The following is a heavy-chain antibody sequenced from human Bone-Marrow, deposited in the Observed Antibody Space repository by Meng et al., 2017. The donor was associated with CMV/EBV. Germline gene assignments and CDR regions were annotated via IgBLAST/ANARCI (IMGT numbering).Heavy chain of an antibody. Sequence: GGSLRLSCAASGFTFSSYSMNWVRQAPGKGLEWVSSISSSSSYIYYADSVKGRFTISRDNAKNSLYLQMNSLRAEDTAVYYCARVVEQWLVRYYYYGMDVWGQGTTVTFSS. CDR2: ISSSSSYI. V-gene: IGHV3-21*01. CDR1: GFTFSSYS. J-gene: IGHJ6*02. D-gene: IGHD6-19*01. CDR3: ARVVEQWLVRYYYYGMDV.